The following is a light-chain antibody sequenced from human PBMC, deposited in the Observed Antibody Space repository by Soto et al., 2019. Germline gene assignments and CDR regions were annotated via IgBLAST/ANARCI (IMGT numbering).Light chain of an antibody. V-gene: IGLV2-14*03. CDR3: TSYTTSATYV. CDR2: DVI. Sequence: QSVLTQPASVSGSPGQSITISCTGTSSDVGRYNYVSWYQQHPGKAPTLIIYDVINRPSGVSHRFSASKSGNTASLTISGLQAEDEADDYCTSYTTSATYVIGTGTKVNVL. J-gene: IGLJ1*01. CDR1: SSDVGRYNY.